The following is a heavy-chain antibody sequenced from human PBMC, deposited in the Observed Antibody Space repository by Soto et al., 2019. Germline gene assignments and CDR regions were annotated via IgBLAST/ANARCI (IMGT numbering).Heavy chain of an antibody. J-gene: IGHJ3*02. V-gene: IGHV4-34*01. CDR1: GGSFSCYY. D-gene: IGHD3-3*01. CDR2: INHSGST. CDR3: ARVRDYDFWSGYDGAFDI. Sequence: PSETLSLTCAVYGGSFSCYYWIWIRQPPGKGLEWIGEINHSGSTNYNPSLKSRVTISVDTSKNQFSLKLSSVTAADTAVYYCARVRDYDFWSGYDGAFDIWGQGTMVTVSS.